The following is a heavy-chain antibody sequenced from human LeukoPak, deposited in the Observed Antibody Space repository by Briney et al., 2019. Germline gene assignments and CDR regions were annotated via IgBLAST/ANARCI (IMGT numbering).Heavy chain of an antibody. CDR1: GGSISSYY. CDR2: IYYSGST. V-gene: IGHV4-59*08. Sequence: PSETLSLTCTVSGGSISSYYWSWIRQPPGKGLDWIGYIYYSGSTNYNPSLKSRVTISVDTSKNQFSLKLSSVTAADTAVYYCARHSSLPYYYYGMDVWGQGTTVTVSS. J-gene: IGHJ6*02. D-gene: IGHD6-13*01. CDR3: ARHSSLPYYYYGMDV.